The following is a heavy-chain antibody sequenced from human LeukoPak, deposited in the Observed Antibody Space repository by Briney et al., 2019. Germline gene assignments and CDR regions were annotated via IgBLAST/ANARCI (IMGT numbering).Heavy chain of an antibody. CDR1: GFTFSTYG. D-gene: IGHD3-3*01. Sequence: PGGSLRLSCAASGFTFSTYGMHWVRQAPGKGLEWVAFIRYDADNKYYADSVRGRFTISRDNSKNTLFLQMNSLRAEDTAVYYCARDIPTYYDFWSGSTDYWGQGTLVTVSS. CDR3: ARDIPTYYDFWSGSTDY. V-gene: IGHV3-30*02. J-gene: IGHJ4*02. CDR2: IRYDADNK.